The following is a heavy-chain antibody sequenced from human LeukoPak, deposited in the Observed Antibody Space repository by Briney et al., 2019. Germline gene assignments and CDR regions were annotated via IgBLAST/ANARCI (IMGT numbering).Heavy chain of an antibody. CDR3: ARDKARGRPVVASFDY. J-gene: IGHJ4*02. D-gene: IGHD2-15*01. CDR1: GGTFSSYA. V-gene: IGHV1-69*05. Sequence: SVKVSCKASGGTFSSYAISWVRQAPGQGLEWMGGIIPIFGTANYAQKFQGRVTITTDESTSTAYMELSSLRSEDTAVYYCARDKARGRPVVASFDYWGQGTLVTVSS. CDR2: IIPIFGTA.